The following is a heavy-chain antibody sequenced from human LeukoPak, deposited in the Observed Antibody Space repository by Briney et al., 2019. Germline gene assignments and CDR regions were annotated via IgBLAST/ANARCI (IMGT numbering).Heavy chain of an antibody. D-gene: IGHD3-3*01. CDR3: ARALSFWSQTDY. CDR1: GYSISSGYY. CDR2: FFHSGST. Sequence: SETLSLTCTVSGYSISSGYYWGWIRQPAGKGLEWIGTFFHSGSTYYNPSLRSRVTISKDTSKNHFSLKLNSVTAADTAVYYCARALSFWSQTDYWGQGTLVTVSS. J-gene: IGHJ4*02. V-gene: IGHV4-38-2*02.